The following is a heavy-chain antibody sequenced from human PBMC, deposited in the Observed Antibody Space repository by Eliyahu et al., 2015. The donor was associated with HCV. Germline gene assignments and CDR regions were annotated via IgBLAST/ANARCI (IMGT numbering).Heavy chain of an antibody. CDR1: GFTFSXYS. J-gene: IGHJ3*02. V-gene: IGHV3-48*01. CDR2: ISSSSSTI. CDR3: ARASYSSGWYPDAFDI. Sequence: EVQLVESGGGLVQPGGSLRLSCAASGFTFSXYSMNWVRQAPGKGLEWVSYISSSSSTIYYADSVKGRFTISRDNAKNSLYLQMNSLRAEDTAVYYCARASYSSGWYPDAFDIWGQGTMVTVSS. D-gene: IGHD6-19*01.